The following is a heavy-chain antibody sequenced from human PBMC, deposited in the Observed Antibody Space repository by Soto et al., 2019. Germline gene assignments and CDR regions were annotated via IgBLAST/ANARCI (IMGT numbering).Heavy chain of an antibody. CDR1: GFSLTTSGVG. CDR3: AHSGGAAYSYYAMDV. J-gene: IGHJ6*02. V-gene: IGHV2-5*01. D-gene: IGHD3-10*01. Sequence: QITLKESGPTLVKPTQTLTLTCTFSGFSLTTSGVGVGWIRQPPGEALEWLALIYWNDDKRYSPSLKSRLTITRDPSNNQVVLTMTNMDPVDTATYYCAHSGGAAYSYYAMDVWGQGTTVTVSS. CDR2: IYWNDDK.